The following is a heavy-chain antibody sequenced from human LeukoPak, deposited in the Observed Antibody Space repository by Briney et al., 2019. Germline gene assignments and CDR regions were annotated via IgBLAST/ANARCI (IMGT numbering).Heavy chain of an antibody. D-gene: IGHD2-15*01. CDR2: ISWNSAKI. J-gene: IGHJ6*02. CDR3: AKDLADIVVVVAATDYYYYGMDV. V-gene: IGHV3-9*01. Sequence: PGRSLRLTCAASGFTFDDYAMHWLRQAPGKGLEWVSGISWNSAKIVYADSVKGRFTVSRDNSKNTLYLQMNSLRAEDTAVYYCAKDLADIVVVVAATDYYYYGMDVWGQGTTVTVSS. CDR1: GFTFDDYA.